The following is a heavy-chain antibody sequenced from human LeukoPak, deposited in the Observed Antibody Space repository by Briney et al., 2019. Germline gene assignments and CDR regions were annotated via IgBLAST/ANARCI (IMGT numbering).Heavy chain of an antibody. J-gene: IGHJ4*02. CDR3: ACRTAMVFDY. CDR2: IYYSGST. V-gene: IGHV4-39*01. Sequence: KASETLSLTCTVYSCSIYSSSYYWGWIRQPPGKGLEWIRGIYYSGSTYYNPSLKSRVTISVDTSKNQFTLKLSSVTAADTAVYYCACRTAMVFDYWGQGTLVTVSS. D-gene: IGHD5-18*01. CDR1: SCSIYSSSYY.